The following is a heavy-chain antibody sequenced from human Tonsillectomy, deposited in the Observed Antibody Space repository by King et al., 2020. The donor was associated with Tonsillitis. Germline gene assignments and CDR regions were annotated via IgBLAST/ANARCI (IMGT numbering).Heavy chain of an antibody. CDR1: GFTFSNYA. CDR3: ARDSYTNPLAGMDV. D-gene: IGHD2-2*02. J-gene: IGHJ6*02. Sequence: QLVQSGGGVVQPGRSLRLSCAASGFTFSNYAMHWVRQAPGKGLEWGAVISYDGSNTYYADSVKGRFTISRDNSKNTLYLQMNSLRAEDTAVYYCARDSYTNPLAGMDVWGQGTTVTVSS. CDR2: ISYDGSNT. V-gene: IGHV3-30*04.